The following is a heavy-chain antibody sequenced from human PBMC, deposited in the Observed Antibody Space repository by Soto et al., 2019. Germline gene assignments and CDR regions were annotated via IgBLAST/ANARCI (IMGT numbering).Heavy chain of an antibody. CDR1: GYTFTSYG. CDR3: ARSQAPGWLLVTRWFDP. D-gene: IGHD5-12*01. Sequence: ASVNVSCKASGYTFTSYGISWVRQAPGQGLEWMGWISAYNGNTNYAQKLQGRVTMTTDTSTSTAYMELRSLRSDDTAVYYCARSQAPGWLLVTRWFDPWGQVTLVTVSS. J-gene: IGHJ5*02. CDR2: ISAYNGNT. V-gene: IGHV1-18*01.